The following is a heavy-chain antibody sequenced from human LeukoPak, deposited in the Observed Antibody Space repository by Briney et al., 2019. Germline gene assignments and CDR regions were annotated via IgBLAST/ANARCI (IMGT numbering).Heavy chain of an antibody. CDR1: GASVSSSY. D-gene: IGHD4-23*01. J-gene: IGHJ4*02. Sequence: PSETLSLTCTVSGASVSSSYWCWIRQPPGKGLEWIGYSYYSGSTNDNPSLKSRVAISVDTSKTQFSLKLTSVTAADTAVYYCARWSGGNYYFDYWGQGTLVTVSS. V-gene: IGHV4-59*02. CDR3: ARWSGGNYYFDY. CDR2: SYYSGST.